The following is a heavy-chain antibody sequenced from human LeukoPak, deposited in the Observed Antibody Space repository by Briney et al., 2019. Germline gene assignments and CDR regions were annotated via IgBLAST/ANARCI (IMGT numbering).Heavy chain of an antibody. V-gene: IGHV3-66*01. D-gene: IGHD3-22*01. CDR1: GFTVSSNY. CDR2: TYSGGST. Sequence: GGSLRLSCAASGFTVSSNYMSWVRQAPGKGLEWVSVTYSGGSTYYADSVKGRFTISRDNSKNTLYLQMNSLRAEDTAVYYCARDSYDSSGYYPLDYWGQGTLATVSS. CDR3: ARDSYDSSGYYPLDY. J-gene: IGHJ4*01.